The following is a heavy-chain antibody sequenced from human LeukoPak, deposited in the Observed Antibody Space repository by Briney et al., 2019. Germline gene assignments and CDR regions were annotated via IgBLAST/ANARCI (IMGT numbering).Heavy chain of an antibody. J-gene: IGHJ4*02. CDR3: VREEAAALDY. Sequence: PGGSLRLSCAASGFTFSSYWMHWVRQVPGKGLVWVSRINSDGSNTRYADSVKGRFTISRDNAKNTLYLQMNSLRAEDTAVYYCVREEAAALDYWGQGTLVTVSS. CDR2: INSDGSNT. CDR1: GFTFSSYW. D-gene: IGHD6-25*01. V-gene: IGHV3-74*01.